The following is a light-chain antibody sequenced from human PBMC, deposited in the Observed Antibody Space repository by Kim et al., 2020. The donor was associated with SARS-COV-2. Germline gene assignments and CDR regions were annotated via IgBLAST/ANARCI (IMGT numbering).Light chain of an antibody. CDR2: QDS. J-gene: IGLJ1*01. Sequence: SYELTQPPSVSVSPGQTASITCSGDKLGDKYACWYQQKPGQSPVLVIYQDSKRPSGIPERFSGSISGNTATLTISGTQAMDEADYYCQAWDSSTKVFGTG. CDR3: QAWDSSTKV. V-gene: IGLV3-1*01. CDR1: KLGDKY.